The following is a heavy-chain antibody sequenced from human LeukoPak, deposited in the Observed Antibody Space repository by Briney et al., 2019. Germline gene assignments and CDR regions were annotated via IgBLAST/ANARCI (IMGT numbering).Heavy chain of an antibody. V-gene: IGHV1-46*01. Sequence: ASVKVSCKASGYTFTSYYMHWVRQTPGQGLEWMGIINPSGGSTSYAQKFQGRVTMTRDMSTSTVYMELSSLRSEDTAVYYCARVEPLIFGVDDAFDIWGQGTMVTVSS. J-gene: IGHJ3*02. CDR3: ARVEPLIFGVDDAFDI. CDR1: GYTFTSYY. CDR2: INPSGGST. D-gene: IGHD3-3*01.